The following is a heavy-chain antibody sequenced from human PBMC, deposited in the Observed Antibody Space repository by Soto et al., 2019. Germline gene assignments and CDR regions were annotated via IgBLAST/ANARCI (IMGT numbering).Heavy chain of an antibody. D-gene: IGHD3-22*01. CDR2: ISSSSSYI. V-gene: IGHV3-21*01. Sequence: GGSLSLSCASSGFTFRSYSMNWVRQAPGKGLEWVSSISSSSSYIYYADSVKCRFTISRYNAKNSLYLQMNSLRAEDTAVYYCARGCRQPYYYDSSACFDIWGQGTIVIVSS. J-gene: IGHJ3*02. CDR3: ARGCRQPYYYDSSACFDI. CDR1: GFTFRSYS.